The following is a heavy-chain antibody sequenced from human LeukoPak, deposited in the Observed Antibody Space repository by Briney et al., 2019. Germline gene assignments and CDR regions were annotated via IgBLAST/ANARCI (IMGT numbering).Heavy chain of an antibody. CDR3: ALPTREPNY. V-gene: IGHV3-11*01. CDR2: IGTTGDDM. CDR1: GFTFSDYY. J-gene: IGHJ4*02. D-gene: IGHD1-1*01. Sequence: GGSLRLSCAGSGFTFSDYYMTWFRQAPGKALEWISYIGTTGDDMTYADSVKGRFTISRDNANNSLYLQMNSLRAEDTAVYYCALPTREPNYWGQGTLVTVSS.